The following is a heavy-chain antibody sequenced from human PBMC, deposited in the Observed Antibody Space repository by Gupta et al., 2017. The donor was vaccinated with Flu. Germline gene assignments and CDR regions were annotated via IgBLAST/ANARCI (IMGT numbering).Heavy chain of an antibody. D-gene: IGHD2-8*02. CDR2: VNPHRGST. CDR1: GCTFTGYY. CDR3: AREKFYSTDCCYRWFDP. V-gene: IGHV1-2*04. J-gene: IGHJ5*02. Sequence: VQSGPAVKKPGASVKVSFHASGCTFTGYYTHWVRQAPGQGLEWMGRVNPHRGSTNYEHKSQGWVTLAMDTSISTAYMELTRRRSDDTAVYYCAREKFYSTDCCYRWFDPWGQGTLVIVSS.